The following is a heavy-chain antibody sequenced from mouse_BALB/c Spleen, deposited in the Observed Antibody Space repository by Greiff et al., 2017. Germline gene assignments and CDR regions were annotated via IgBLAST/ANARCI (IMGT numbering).Heavy chain of an antibody. J-gene: IGHJ3*01. CDR1: GDSITSGY. CDR3: ARGGASYDGFFAY. CDR2: ISYSGST. Sequence: EVMLVESGPSLVKPSQTLSLTCSVTGDSITSGYWNWIRKFPGNKLEYMGYISYSGSTYYNPSLKSRISITRDTSKNQYYLQLNSVTTEDTATYYCARGGASYDGFFAYWGQGTLVTVSA. D-gene: IGHD1-2*01. V-gene: IGHV3-8*02.